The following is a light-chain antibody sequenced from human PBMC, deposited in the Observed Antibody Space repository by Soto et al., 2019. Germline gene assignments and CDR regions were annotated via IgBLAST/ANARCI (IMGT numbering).Light chain of an antibody. CDR2: AAS. Sequence: DFQMTQSPSSLSASVGDRVTITCRASQDIRNHLVWYQQKPWKVPNLLIYAASILQSGVPARFSVSGSGTDFTLTISSLQPEDVETDDCQKYKNFPPGYTFGQGTKVEIK. CDR1: QDIRNH. CDR3: QKYKNFPPGYT. J-gene: IGKJ2*01. V-gene: IGKV1-27*01.